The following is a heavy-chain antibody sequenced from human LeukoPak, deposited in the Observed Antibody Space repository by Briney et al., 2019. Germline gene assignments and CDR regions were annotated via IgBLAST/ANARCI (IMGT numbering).Heavy chain of an antibody. V-gene: IGHV1-18*01. Sequence: ASVKVSCKASGYTFTSYGISWVRQAPGQGLEWMGWISAYNGNTNYAQKLQGRVTMTTDTSTSTAYMELRSLRSDDTAVYYCARDPGTNRRTGMPVVYNWFDPWGQGTLVTVSS. CDR2: ISAYNGNT. CDR3: ARDPGTNRRTGMPVVYNWFDP. CDR1: GYTFTSYG. D-gene: IGHD1-1*01. J-gene: IGHJ5*02.